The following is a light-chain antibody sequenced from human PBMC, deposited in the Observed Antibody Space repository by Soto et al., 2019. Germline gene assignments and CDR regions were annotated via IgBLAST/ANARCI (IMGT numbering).Light chain of an antibody. J-gene: IGLJ3*02. CDR1: SSDVGTYNL. CDR2: EGN. CDR3: CSYAGSTTLV. V-gene: IGLV2-23*01. Sequence: QSALTQPASVSGSPGQSITISCTGTSSDVGTYNLVSWYQQHPGKAPKLMIYEGNKRPSGVSNRFSGSTSGNTASLTISGLQAEDEAEYYCCSYAGSTTLVFGGGTKVTVL.